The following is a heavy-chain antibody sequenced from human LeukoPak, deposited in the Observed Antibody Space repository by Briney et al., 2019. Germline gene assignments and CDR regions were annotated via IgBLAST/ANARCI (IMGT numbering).Heavy chain of an antibody. CDR3: ARDRQSGSHLNFFDY. J-gene: IGHJ4*02. CDR1: GFTFNSYA. D-gene: IGHD1-26*01. V-gene: IGHV3-21*01. Sequence: GGSLRLSCAASGFTFNSYAMNWVRQAPGKGLEWVSSTTFSGDSTYYGDSVKGGFTVSRDNARNSLSLQMTSLRVEDTAVYYCARDRQSGSHLNFFDYWGQGALVTVSS. CDR2: TTFSGDST.